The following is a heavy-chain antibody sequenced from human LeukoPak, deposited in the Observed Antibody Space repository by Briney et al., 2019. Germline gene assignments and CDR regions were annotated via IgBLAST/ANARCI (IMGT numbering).Heavy chain of an antibody. CDR3: VRERTSLLPTCCWDY. J-gene: IGHJ4*02. D-gene: IGHD2-2*01. CDR1: GFTFSSYW. V-gene: IGHV3-7*01. Sequence: PGGSLRLSCAASGFTFSSYWMTWVRQAPAKGLEWVATMSRDGSEQFYVDSVKGRFTISRDNAKNSLYLQMNSLGAEDTALYFCVRERTSLLPTCCWDYWGQGTLVTVSS. CDR2: MSRDGSEQ.